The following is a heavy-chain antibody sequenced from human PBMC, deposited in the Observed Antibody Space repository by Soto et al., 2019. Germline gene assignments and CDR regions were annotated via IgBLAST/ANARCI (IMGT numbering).Heavy chain of an antibody. J-gene: IGHJ4*02. D-gene: IGHD1-1*01. CDR3: AKHCPLEPTTTPYFDY. V-gene: IGHV3-23*01. CDR2: ISGSGGST. CDR1: GFTFSSYA. Sequence: EVQLLESGGGLVQPGGSLRLSCAASGFTFSSYAMSWVRQAAGKGLEWVSAISGSGGSTYYADSVKGRFTISRDNSKNTLYLQMNSLRAEDTAVYYCAKHCPLEPTTTPYFDYWGQGTLVTVSS.